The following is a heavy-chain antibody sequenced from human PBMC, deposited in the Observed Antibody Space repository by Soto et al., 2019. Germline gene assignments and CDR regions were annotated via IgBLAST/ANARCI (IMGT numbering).Heavy chain of an antibody. J-gene: IGHJ4*02. D-gene: IGHD3-10*01. CDR1: GFTFSSYG. CDR2: IWYDGSNK. V-gene: IGHV3-33*01. CDR3: ARDGERYYGAGSYYIGQDY. Sequence: QVQLVEAGGGVVQPGRSLRLSCAASGFTFSSYGMHWVRQAPGKGLEWVAVIWYDGSNKYYADSVKGRFTISRDNSKNTLYLQMNRLRAEDTAVYYCARDGERYYGAGSYYIGQDYWGQGTLVTVSS.